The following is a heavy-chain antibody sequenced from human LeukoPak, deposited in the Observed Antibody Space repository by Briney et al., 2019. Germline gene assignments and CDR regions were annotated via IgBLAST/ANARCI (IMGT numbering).Heavy chain of an antibody. CDR2: INLDGTEK. CDR1: GFTFSSYG. CDR3: ANLLRWEPY. J-gene: IGHJ4*02. V-gene: IGHV3-7*01. Sequence: GSLRLSCAASGFTFSSYGMHWVRQAPGKGLEWVANINLDGTEKSYVDSVKGRFIISRDNSKNTLYLQMNSLRAEDTAVYYCANLLRWEPYWGQGTLVTVSS. D-gene: IGHD4-23*01.